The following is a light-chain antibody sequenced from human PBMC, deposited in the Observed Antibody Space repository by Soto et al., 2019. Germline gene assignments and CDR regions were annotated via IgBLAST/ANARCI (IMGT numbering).Light chain of an antibody. Sequence: QSVLTQPASVSGSPGQSITISCTGTSSDVGGYNYVSWYQQHPGKAPKLMIYDVSNRPSGVSNRFSGSKSGNTASLTISGLQAEDGADYYCTSYTSSSTYVFGIGTKVTGL. CDR2: DVS. CDR1: SSDVGGYNY. CDR3: TSYTSSSTYV. J-gene: IGLJ1*01. V-gene: IGLV2-14*01.